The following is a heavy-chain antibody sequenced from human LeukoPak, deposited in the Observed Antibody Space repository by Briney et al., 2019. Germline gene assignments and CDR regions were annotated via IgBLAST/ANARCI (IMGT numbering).Heavy chain of an antibody. CDR1: GGSISSYY. CDR2: IYYSGST. Sequence: LETLCPSRTVSGGSISSYYWNWIRQPPGKGLEWIGYIYYSGSTNYNPSLKSRVTISVDTSKNQFSLKLSSVTAADTAVYYCARGADSSGYFSIYYFDYWGQGTLVTVSS. D-gene: IGHD3-22*01. CDR3: ARGADSSGYFSIYYFDY. J-gene: IGHJ4*02. V-gene: IGHV4-59*01.